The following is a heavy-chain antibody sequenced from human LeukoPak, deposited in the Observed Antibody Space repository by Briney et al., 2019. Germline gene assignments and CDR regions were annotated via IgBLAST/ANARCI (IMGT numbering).Heavy chain of an antibody. CDR1: GGTFSSYA. CDR3: ARVTMIVVVIDY. CDR2: IIPIFGTA. Sequence: ASVKVSCKASGGTFSSYAISWVRQAPGQGLEWMGGIIPIFGTANYAQKFQGRVTITADESTSTAYMELSSLRSEDTAVYYCARVTMIVVVIDYWGQGALVTVSS. D-gene: IGHD3-22*01. V-gene: IGHV1-69*13. J-gene: IGHJ4*02.